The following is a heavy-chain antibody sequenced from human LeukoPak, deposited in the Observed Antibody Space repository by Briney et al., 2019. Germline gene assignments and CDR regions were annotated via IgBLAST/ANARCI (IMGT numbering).Heavy chain of an antibody. D-gene: IGHD3-10*01. CDR2: ISAYNGNT. J-gene: IGHJ4*02. V-gene: IGHV1-18*01. Sequence: SVKVSCKASGYTFINYGINWVRQAPGQGLEWMGWISAYNGNTNYAQSLQGRVTMTTDTSTSTVYMEMRSLTSDDTAVYYCARDLDQYNGRFGGFGHNFWGQGTLVTVSS. CDR1: GYTFINYG. CDR3: ARDLDQYNGRFGGFGHNF.